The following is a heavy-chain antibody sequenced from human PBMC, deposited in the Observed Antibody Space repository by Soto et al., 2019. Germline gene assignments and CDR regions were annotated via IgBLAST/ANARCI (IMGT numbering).Heavy chain of an antibody. CDR2: IYYSGST. D-gene: IGHD5-18*01. CDR3: ARDRRGYSYSYYYGMDV. CDR1: GGSISSGGYY. V-gene: IGHV4-31*03. Sequence: QVQLQESGPGLVKPSQTLSLTCTVSGGSISSGGYYWSWIRQHPGKGLEWIGYIYYSGSTYYNPSLKSRVTISVDTSKNPFSLKLSSVTAADTAVYYCARDRRGYSYSYYYGMDVWGQGTTVTVSS. J-gene: IGHJ6*02.